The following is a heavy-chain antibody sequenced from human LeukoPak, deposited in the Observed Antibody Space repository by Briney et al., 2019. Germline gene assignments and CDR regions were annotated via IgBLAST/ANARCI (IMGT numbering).Heavy chain of an antibody. CDR1: GFTFSSYW. CDR3: AREGYSSSAGFDY. CDR2: INSDGSST. J-gene: IGHJ4*02. V-gene: IGHV3-74*01. D-gene: IGHD6-6*01. Sequence: GGSLRLSCAASGFTFSSYWMHWARQAPGKGLVWVSRINSDGSSTSYADSVKGRFTISRDNAKNTLYLQMNSLRAEDTAVYYCAREGYSSSAGFDYWGQGTLVTVSS.